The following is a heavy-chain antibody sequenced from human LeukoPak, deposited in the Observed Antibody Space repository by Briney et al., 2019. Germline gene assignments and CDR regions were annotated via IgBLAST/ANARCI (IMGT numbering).Heavy chain of an antibody. D-gene: IGHD3-3*01. J-gene: IGHJ4*02. CDR2: INHSGST. CDR1: GGSFSGYY. Sequence: SETLSLTCAVYGGSFSGYYWSWIRQPPGKGLEWIGEINHSGSTNYNPSLKSRVTISVDTSKNQFSLKLSSVTAADTAVYYCARGSWGGYFYYFDYWGQGTLVTVSS. V-gene: IGHV4-34*01. CDR3: ARGSWGGYFYYFDY.